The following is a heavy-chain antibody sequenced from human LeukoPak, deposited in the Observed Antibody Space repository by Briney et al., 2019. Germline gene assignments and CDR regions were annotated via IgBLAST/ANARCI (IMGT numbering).Heavy chain of an antibody. Sequence: SETLSLTCTVSGGSISSGSYYWSWIRQPAGKGLEWIGRIYTSGSTDYNPSLKSRVTMSVDTSKNQFSLKLSSVTAADTAVYYCARDISAAGIGYGWFDPWGQGTLVTVSS. CDR3: ARDISAAGIGYGWFDP. J-gene: IGHJ5*02. D-gene: IGHD6-13*01. V-gene: IGHV4-61*02. CDR2: IYTSGST. CDR1: GGSISSGSYY.